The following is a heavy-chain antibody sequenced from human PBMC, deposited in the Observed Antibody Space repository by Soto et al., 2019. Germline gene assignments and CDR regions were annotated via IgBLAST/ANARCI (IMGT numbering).Heavy chain of an antibody. CDR2: IYYSGST. D-gene: IGHD4-17*01. CDR1: GGSISSGGYY. V-gene: IGHV4-31*03. Sequence: PSETLSLTCTVSGGSISSGGYYWSWIRQHPGKGLEWIGYIYYSGSTYYNPSLKSRVTISVDTSKNQFSLKLSSVTAADTAVYYCARWATTVTTGFDSWGQGTLVTVSS. CDR3: ARWATTVTTGFDS. J-gene: IGHJ4*02.